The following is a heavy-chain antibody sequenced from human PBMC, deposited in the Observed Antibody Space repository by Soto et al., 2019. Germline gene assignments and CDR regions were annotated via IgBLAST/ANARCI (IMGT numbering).Heavy chain of an antibody. Sequence: GASVKVSCKASGYTFTSYDINWVRQATGQGLEWMGWMNPNSGNTGYAQKFQGRVTMTRNTSISTAYMELSSLRSEDTAVYYCARFPPPLWFGESLESPYYYYGMDVWGQGTTVTVSS. CDR1: GYTFTSYD. CDR2: MNPNSGNT. J-gene: IGHJ6*02. CDR3: ARFPPPLWFGESLESPYYYYGMDV. V-gene: IGHV1-8*01. D-gene: IGHD3-10*01.